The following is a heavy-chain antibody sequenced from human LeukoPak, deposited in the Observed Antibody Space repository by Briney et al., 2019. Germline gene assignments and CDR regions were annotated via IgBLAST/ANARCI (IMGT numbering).Heavy chain of an antibody. CDR2: IYYSGST. J-gene: IGHJ4*02. D-gene: IGHD2-15*01. CDR3: VTNSIGYCSGGNCYQVSDY. CDR1: GGSIISNSYY. V-gene: IGHV4-39*07. Sequence: SETLSLTCTVSGGSIISNSYYWGWIRQPPGKGLEWIGSIYYSGSTYYNPSLKSRVSISVDTSKNQFSLKLSSVTAADTAVYYCVTNSIGYCSGGNCYQVSDYWGQGTLVTVSS.